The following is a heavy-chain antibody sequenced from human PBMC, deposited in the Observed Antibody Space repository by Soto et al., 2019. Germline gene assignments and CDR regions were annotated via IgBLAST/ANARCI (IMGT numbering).Heavy chain of an antibody. J-gene: IGHJ4*02. V-gene: IGHV4-31*03. CDR3: ARQGIGDGIYSFDF. Sequence: QVQLQESGPGLVKPSQTLSLTCSVSGGSISSGNYYWTWIRQHPGKGLEWIGYIYHTGSTYYSPALRGRVVISMAASRNQFSLQVKSVSVADTARYYCARQGIGDGIYSFDFWGQGTQSTVS. CDR1: GGSISSGNYY. CDR2: IYHTGST. D-gene: IGHD3-3*02.